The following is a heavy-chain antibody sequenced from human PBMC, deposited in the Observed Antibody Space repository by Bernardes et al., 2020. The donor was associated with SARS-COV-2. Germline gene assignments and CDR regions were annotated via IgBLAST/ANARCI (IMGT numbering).Heavy chain of an antibody. Sequence: LSLTCTVSGGSMSSYYWSWIRQPPGKELEWIAYIYYSGSTDYNPSLKSRVTISIDTSKNQFSLKLSSVTAADTAMYYCARLRADSLGGGFDSWGQGTLVTVSS. CDR3: ARLRADSLGGGFDS. CDR1: GGSMSSYY. D-gene: IGHD1-26*01. J-gene: IGHJ4*02. CDR2: IYYSGST. V-gene: IGHV4-59*08.